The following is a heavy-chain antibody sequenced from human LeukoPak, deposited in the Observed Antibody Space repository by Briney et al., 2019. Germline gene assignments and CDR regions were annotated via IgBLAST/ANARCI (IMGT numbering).Heavy chain of an antibody. Sequence: PSETLSLTCTVSGGSISSSSYYWGWIRQPPGKGLEWIGSIYYSGSTYYNPSLKSRVTISVDTSENQFSLKLSSVTAADTAVYYCARYPYYYDSSAIDYWGQGTLVTVSS. J-gene: IGHJ4*02. V-gene: IGHV4-39*01. D-gene: IGHD3-22*01. CDR1: GGSISSSSYY. CDR2: IYYSGST. CDR3: ARYPYYYDSSAIDY.